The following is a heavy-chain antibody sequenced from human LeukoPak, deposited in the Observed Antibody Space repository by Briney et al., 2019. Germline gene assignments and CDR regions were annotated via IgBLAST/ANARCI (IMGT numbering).Heavy chain of an antibody. Sequence: GGSLPLSCAASGFTFRSYAMRELRQAPGKGLDGVSPINCCGCSTYFVDSVNDGLTISRDNSKNALYLQMNRLRAGDTAVYYCAKGTCSCWYDRFDYWGQGTLVTGSS. J-gene: IGHJ4*02. D-gene: IGHD6-13*01. CDR1: GFTFRSYA. CDR3: AKGTCSCWYDRFDY. V-gene: IGHV3-23*01. CDR2: INCCGCST.